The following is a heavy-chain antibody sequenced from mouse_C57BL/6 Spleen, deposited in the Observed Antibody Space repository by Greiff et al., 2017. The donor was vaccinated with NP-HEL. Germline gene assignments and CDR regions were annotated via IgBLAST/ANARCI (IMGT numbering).Heavy chain of an antibody. Sequence: QVQLQQPGAELVRPGTSVKLSCKASGYTFTSYWMHWVKQRPGQGLEWIGVIDPSDSYTNYNQKFKGKATLTVDTSSSTAYMQLSSQTSEDSAVYYCAPNYYGSSYGYFDVWGTGTTVTVSS. J-gene: IGHJ1*03. V-gene: IGHV1-59*01. CDR3: APNYYGSSYGYFDV. CDR2: IDPSDSYT. CDR1: GYTFTSYW. D-gene: IGHD1-1*01.